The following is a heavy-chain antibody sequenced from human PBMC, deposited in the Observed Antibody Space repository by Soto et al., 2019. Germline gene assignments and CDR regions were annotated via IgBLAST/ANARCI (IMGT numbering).Heavy chain of an antibody. CDR2: ISYDGSNK. CDR1: GFTFISYA. D-gene: IGHD6-19*01. V-gene: IGHV3-30-3*01. Sequence: PGGSLGLSCAASGFTFISYAMHWVRQSPGKGLEWVAVISYDGSNKYYADSVKGRFTISRDNSKNTLYLQMNSLRAEDTAVYYCARDKEYSSGWYEYAFDIWGQGTMVTVSS. CDR3: ARDKEYSSGWYEYAFDI. J-gene: IGHJ3*02.